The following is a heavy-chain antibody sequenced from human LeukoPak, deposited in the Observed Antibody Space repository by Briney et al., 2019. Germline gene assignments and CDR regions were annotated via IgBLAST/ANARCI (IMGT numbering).Heavy chain of an antibody. CDR2: ISYSEST. V-gene: IGHV4-59*11. CDR1: GVSIRSHY. J-gene: IGHJ4*02. CDR3: ARDGEGDEGWDY. D-gene: IGHD7-27*01. Sequence: SETLSLTCTVSGVSIRSHYWIWIRQPPGKGLEWIGHISYSESTNYNPSLESRVTISVDTSKNQFSLRLSSVTAADTAVYYCARDGEGDEGWDYWGQETLVTVSS.